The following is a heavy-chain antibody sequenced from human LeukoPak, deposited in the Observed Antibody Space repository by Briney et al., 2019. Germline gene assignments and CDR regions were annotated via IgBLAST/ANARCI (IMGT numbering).Heavy chain of an antibody. J-gene: IGHJ6*03. D-gene: IGHD3-3*01. V-gene: IGHV3-30*03. CDR2: ISYDKSHR. CDR1: GFTFSRYG. CDR3: ARGLITIFGVVPSGYMDV. Sequence: PGGSLRLSCAASGFTFSRYGMYWVRQAPGKGLELVALISYDKSHRYYADSVKGRFTISRDNSKNTLYLQMGSLRAEDMAVYYCARGLITIFGVVPSGYMDVWGKGTTVTVSS.